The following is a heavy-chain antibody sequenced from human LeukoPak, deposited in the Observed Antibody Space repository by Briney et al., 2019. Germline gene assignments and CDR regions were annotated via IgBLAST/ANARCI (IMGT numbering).Heavy chain of an antibody. V-gene: IGHV3-11*04. CDR2: ISSSGSTI. CDR1: GFTFSDYY. CDR3: ARDRSRYCSGGSCYRRFDY. Sequence: PGGSLRLSCAASGFTFSDYYMSWIRQAPGKGLEWVSYISSSGSTIYYADSVKGRFTISRDNVKNSLYLQMNSLRAEDTAVYYCARDRSRYCSGGSCYRRFDYWGQGTLVTVSS. J-gene: IGHJ4*02. D-gene: IGHD2-15*01.